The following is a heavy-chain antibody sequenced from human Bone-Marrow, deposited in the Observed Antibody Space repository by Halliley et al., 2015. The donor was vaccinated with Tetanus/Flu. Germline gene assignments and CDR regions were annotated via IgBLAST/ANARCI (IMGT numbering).Heavy chain of an antibody. J-gene: IGHJ4*02. V-gene: IGHV4-4*02. CDR3: ASARWDY. Sequence: RQSPGKGLGWIGEFYHPGSPTSTPPLKGRAPILVDKSRTQFSLDLSSVTAADTAVYYCASARWDYWGQGALVTVSS. CDR2: FYHPGSP. D-gene: IGHD2-15*01.